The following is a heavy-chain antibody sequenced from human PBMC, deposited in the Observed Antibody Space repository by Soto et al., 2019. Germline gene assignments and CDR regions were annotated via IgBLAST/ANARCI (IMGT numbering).Heavy chain of an antibody. CDR1: GFTFNSYA. Sequence: GGSLRLSCAASGFTFNSYAMSWVRQAPGKGLEWVSTIIGSGGSTYYADSVKGRFSVSRDNSKNTLYLQMNSLRAEVTAVYYCAKDRNYYDSSGYDYWGQGTLVTVSS. CDR2: IIGSGGST. J-gene: IGHJ4*02. CDR3: AKDRNYYDSSGYDY. V-gene: IGHV3-23*01. D-gene: IGHD3-22*01.